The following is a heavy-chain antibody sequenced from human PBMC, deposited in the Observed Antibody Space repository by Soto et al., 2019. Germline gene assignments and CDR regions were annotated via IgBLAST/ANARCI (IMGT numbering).Heavy chain of an antibody. CDR2: VYYSGGA. CDR3: GRVVDGAHRHTDFDS. CDR1: GVSIHNSHSF. V-gene: IGHV4-39*01. Sequence: SETLSLTCAVSGVSIHNSHSFWGWIRQPPGKGLEFIANVYYSGGAHYNPSFKRRVTISVDTATNQVSLRVSSVTAADTAVYFCGRVVDGAHRHTDFDSWGQGTLVTVSS. J-gene: IGHJ5*01. D-gene: IGHD2-21*01.